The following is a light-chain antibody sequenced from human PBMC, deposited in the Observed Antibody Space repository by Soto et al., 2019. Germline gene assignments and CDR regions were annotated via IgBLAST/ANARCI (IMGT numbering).Light chain of an antibody. CDR2: GAS. Sequence: EIVMTQSPATLSVSPGETATLSCRASQSVSSNLAWYQQKPGQAPSLLIYGASTRATDIPPRFSGSGSGTEFTLTISSLQPEDFATYSCQQSYSTTWTFGQGTKVEIK. CDR1: QSVSSN. CDR3: QQSYSTTWT. J-gene: IGKJ1*01. V-gene: IGKV3-15*01.